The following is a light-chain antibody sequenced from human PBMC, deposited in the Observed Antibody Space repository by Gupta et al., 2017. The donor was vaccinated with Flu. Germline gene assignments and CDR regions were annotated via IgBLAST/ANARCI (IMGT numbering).Light chain of an antibody. J-gene: IGLJ1*01. CDR2: NNS. V-gene: IGLV1-44*01. Sequence: SNIGSNTVNWYQQLPGTAPKLLIYNNSQRPSGVPDRFSGSKSGTSASLAISGLQSEDEADYYCATWDASLNALYVFGTGTKVTVL. CDR1: SNIGSNT. CDR3: ATWDASLNALYV.